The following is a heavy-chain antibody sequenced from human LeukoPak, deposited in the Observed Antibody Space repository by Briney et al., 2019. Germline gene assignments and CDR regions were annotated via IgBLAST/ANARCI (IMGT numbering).Heavy chain of an antibody. D-gene: IGHD1-20*01. CDR3: ARAKEGYNWKVLYYYYYMDV. CDR1: GFTFSSYD. J-gene: IGHJ6*03. V-gene: IGHV3-23*01. Sequence: GGSLRLSCAASGFTFSSYDMSWVRQAPGKGLEWVSGISGSGSSTYYADSVKGRFTISRDNSKNTLYLQMNSLSAEDTAVYYCARAKEGYNWKVLYYYYYMDVWGKGTTVTISS. CDR2: ISGSGSST.